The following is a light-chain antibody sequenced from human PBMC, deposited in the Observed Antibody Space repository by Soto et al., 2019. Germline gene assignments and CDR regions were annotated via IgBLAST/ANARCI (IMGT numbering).Light chain of an antibody. CDR1: QDISNY. CDR3: QQYDNLPFT. J-gene: IGKJ3*01. Sequence: DIQMTQSPSSLSASVGDRVTITCQASQDISNYLNWYQQKPGKAPKLLIYDASNLETGVPSRFNGSGYGTDFTFTISSLQPEDIATYYCQQYDNLPFTFGPGTKVDIK. V-gene: IGKV1-33*01. CDR2: DAS.